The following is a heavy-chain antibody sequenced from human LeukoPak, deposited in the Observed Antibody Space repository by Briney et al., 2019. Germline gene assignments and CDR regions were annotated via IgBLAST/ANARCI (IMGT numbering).Heavy chain of an antibody. J-gene: IGHJ6*03. CDR1: GFTFSDYY. CDR3: ARADYDILTGYYLGDMTTKEYYYYYMDV. V-gene: IGHV3-11*04. Sequence: GGSLRLSCAASGFTFSDYYMSWIRQAPGKGLEWVSYISSSGSTIYYADSVKGRFTISRDNAKNSLYLQMNSLRAEDTAVYYCARADYDILTGYYLGDMTTKEYYYYYMDVWGKGTTVTISS. CDR2: ISSSGSTI. D-gene: IGHD3-9*01.